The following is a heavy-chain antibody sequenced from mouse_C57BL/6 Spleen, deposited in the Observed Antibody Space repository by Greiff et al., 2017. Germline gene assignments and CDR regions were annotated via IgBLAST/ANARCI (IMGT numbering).Heavy chain of an antibody. CDR3: ARELRLRAMDY. Sequence: VQLQQPGAELVRPGSSVKLSCKASGYTFTSYWMDWVKQRPGQGLEWIGNIYPSDSETPYNQKFKDKATLTVDKSSSTAYMQLSSLTSEDSAVYYCARELRLRAMDYWGQGTSVTVSS. D-gene: IGHD3-2*02. J-gene: IGHJ4*01. CDR2: IYPSDSET. CDR1: GYTFTSYW. V-gene: IGHV1-61*01.